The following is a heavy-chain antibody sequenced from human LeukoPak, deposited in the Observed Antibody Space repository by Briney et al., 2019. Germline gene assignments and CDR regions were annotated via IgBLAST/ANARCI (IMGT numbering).Heavy chain of an antibody. J-gene: IGHJ3*02. CDR2: INPRGGST. D-gene: IGHD3-22*01. CDR3: ARALVNYYDSSGYPRAFDI. Sequence: ASVKVSCKASGYTFTSYYMHWVRQAPGQGLEWMGIINPRGGSTSYAQKFQGRVTMTRDMSTSTVYMELSSLRSEDTAVYYCARALVNYYDSSGYPRAFDIWGQGTMVTVSS. V-gene: IGHV1-46*01. CDR1: GYTFTSYY.